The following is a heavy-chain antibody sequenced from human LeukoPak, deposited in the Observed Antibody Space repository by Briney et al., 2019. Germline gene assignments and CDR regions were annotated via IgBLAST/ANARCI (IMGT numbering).Heavy chain of an antibody. CDR3: ARRLTTLPRGVQIAGSIDL. Sequence: PSETLSLICTVSGCSIISYYWSWIRHPPGNGLESIGYINYSGSTNYNLSLKSRVTISVDTSKNQYPLKLHSVTAADTPVYYCARRLTTLPRGVQIAGSIDLWGQGTLVSVSS. CDR1: GCSIISYY. J-gene: IGHJ5*02. D-gene: IGHD3-10*01. V-gene: IGHV4-59*08. CDR2: INYSGST.